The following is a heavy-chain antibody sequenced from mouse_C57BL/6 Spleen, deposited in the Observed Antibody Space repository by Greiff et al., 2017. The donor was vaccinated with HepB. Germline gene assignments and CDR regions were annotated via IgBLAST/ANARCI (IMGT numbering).Heavy chain of an antibody. D-gene: IGHD1-1*01. J-gene: IGHJ2*01. Sequence: VQLQQSGPELVKPGASVKIPCKASGYTFTDYNMDWVKQSHGKSLEWIGDINPNNGGTIYNQKFKGKATLTVDKSSSTAYMELRSLTSEDTAVYYCARGLGLLRSYYFDYWGQGTTLTVSS. CDR3: ARGLGLLRSYYFDY. V-gene: IGHV1-18*01. CDR2: INPNNGGT. CDR1: GYTFTDYN.